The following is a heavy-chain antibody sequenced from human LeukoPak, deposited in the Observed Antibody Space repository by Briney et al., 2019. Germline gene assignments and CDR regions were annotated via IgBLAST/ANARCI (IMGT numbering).Heavy chain of an antibody. J-gene: IGHJ4*02. D-gene: IGHD3-16*01. CDR1: GFTFSSYW. V-gene: IGHV3-7*03. Sequence: EGSLRLSCAASGFTFSSYWMSWVRQAPGKGLEWVANIKQDGSEKYYVDSVKGRFTISRDNAKNSLYLQMNSLRAEDTAVYYCARDIPKYYDYVWGSSPVIWGQGTLVTVSS. CDR3: ARDIPKYYDYVWGSSPVI. CDR2: IKQDGSEK.